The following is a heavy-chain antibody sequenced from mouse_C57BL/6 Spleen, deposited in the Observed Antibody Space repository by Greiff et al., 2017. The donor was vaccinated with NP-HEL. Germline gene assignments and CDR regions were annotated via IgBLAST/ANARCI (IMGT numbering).Heavy chain of an antibody. V-gene: IGHV1-80*01. CDR1: GYAFSSYW. CDR3: ARKEDYYGYYFDY. D-gene: IGHD1-1*01. J-gene: IGHJ2*01. Sequence: VQLQESGAELVKPGASVKISCKASGYAFSSYWMNWVKQRPGKGLEWIGQIYPGDGDTNYNGKFKGKATLTADKSSSTAYMQLSSLTSEDSAVYFFARKEDYYGYYFDYWGQGTTLTVSA. CDR2: IYPGDGDT.